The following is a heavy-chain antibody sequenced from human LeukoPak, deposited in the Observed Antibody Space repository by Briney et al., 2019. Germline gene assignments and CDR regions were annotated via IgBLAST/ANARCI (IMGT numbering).Heavy chain of an antibody. CDR3: ARDVPNYYGSGSYAPDYYYYYGMDV. J-gene: IGHJ6*02. Sequence: GGSLRLSCAASGFTFSSYSMNWVRQAPGKGLEWVSYISSSSSTIYYADSVKGRFTISRDNAKNSLYLQMNSLRAEDTAVYYCARDVPNYYGSGSYAPDYYYYYGMDVWGQGTTVTVSS. V-gene: IGHV3-48*01. CDR2: ISSSSSTI. D-gene: IGHD3-10*01. CDR1: GFTFSSYS.